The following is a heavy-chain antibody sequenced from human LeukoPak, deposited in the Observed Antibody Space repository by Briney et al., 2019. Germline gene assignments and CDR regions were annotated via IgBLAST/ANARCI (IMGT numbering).Heavy chain of an antibody. J-gene: IGHJ5*02. CDR2: IIPIFGIA. D-gene: IGHD6-25*01. Sequence: SVKVSRKASGGTFSSYAISWVRQAPGQGLEWMGRIIPIFGIANYAQKFQGRVTITADKSTSTAYMELSSLRSEDTAVYYCARDSYSSGGPWGQGTLVTVSS. V-gene: IGHV1-69*04. CDR3: ARDSYSSGGP. CDR1: GGTFSSYA.